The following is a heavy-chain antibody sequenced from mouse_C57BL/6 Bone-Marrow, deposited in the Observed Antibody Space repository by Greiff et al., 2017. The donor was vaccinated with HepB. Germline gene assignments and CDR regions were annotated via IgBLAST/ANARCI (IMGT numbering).Heavy chain of an antibody. V-gene: IGHV1-64*01. Sequence: VQLQQPGAELVKPGASVKLSCKASGYTFTSYWMHWVKQRPGQGLEWIGMIHPNSGSTNYNEKFKSKATLTVDKSSSTAYMQLSSLTSEDSAVYYCARSITTVVKNAMDYWGQGTSVTVSS. CDR2: IHPNSGST. CDR1: GYTFTSYW. CDR3: ARSITTVVKNAMDY. D-gene: IGHD1-1*01. J-gene: IGHJ4*01.